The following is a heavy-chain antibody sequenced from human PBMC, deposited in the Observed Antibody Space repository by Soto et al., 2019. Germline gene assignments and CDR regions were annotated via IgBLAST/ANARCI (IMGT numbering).Heavy chain of an antibody. J-gene: IGHJ6*01. D-gene: IGHD2-15*01. CDR3: AYCSGGCYYGMDV. V-gene: IGHV1-8*01. CDR1: GYTFTSYD. Sequence: AASVKVSCKASGYTFTSYDINRVRQATGQGLEWLGWMNSNSGNPCYSQKFQGRVTMTRNTTISTAYMELSSLRSEDTAVYYCAYCSGGCYYGMDVWGQGTTVNVSS. CDR2: MNSNSGNP.